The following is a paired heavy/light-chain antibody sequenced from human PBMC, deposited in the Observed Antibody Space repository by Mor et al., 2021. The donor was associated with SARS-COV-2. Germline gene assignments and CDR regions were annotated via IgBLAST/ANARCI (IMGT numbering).Light chain of an antibody. CDR3: SSYAGSNNLV. V-gene: IGLV2-8*01. J-gene: IGLJ2*01. CDR1: SSDVGGYNY. Sequence: QSALTQPPSASGSPGQAVTISCTGTSSDVGGYNYVSWYQHPPGKAPKLMIYEVSKRPSGVPDRFSGSKSGNTASLTVSGLQAEDEADYYCSSYAGSNNLVFGGGTKLTVL. CDR2: EVS.
Heavy chain of an antibody. CDR1: GFTFSSYW. J-gene: IGHJ4*02. CDR3: AREGRAAGIDY. CDR2: MSTDGSGT. V-gene: IGHV3-74*01. Sequence: EVQLVESGGGLVQPGGSLRLSCAASGFTFSSYWMHWVRQAPGKGLVWVSRMSTDGSGTGYADSVRGRFTISRDNAKNTLYLQMSSLRVEDMAVYYCAREGRAAGIDYWGQGILVTVSS. D-gene: IGHD6-25*01.